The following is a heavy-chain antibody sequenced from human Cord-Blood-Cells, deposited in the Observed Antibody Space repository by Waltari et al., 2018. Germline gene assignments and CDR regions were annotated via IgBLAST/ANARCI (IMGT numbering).Heavy chain of an antibody. Sequence: QVQLVESGGGVVQPGRPLRLSCAASGFTFSRSAIHWVRQAPGKGLEWVAVISYDGSNKYYADSVKGRFTISRDNSKNTLYLQMNSLRAEDTAVYYCARPRYSSSYFDYWGQGTLVTVSS. CDR1: GFTFSRSA. J-gene: IGHJ4*02. V-gene: IGHV3-30-3*01. CDR2: ISYDGSNK. D-gene: IGHD6-6*01. CDR3: ARPRYSSSYFDY.